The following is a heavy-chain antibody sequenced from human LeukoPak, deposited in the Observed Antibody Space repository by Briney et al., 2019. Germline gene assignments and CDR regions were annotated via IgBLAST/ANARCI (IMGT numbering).Heavy chain of an antibody. CDR1: GYTFTSYG. D-gene: IGHD6-13*01. J-gene: IGHJ4*02. CDR2: ISACNGNT. V-gene: IGHV1-18*01. CDR3: ARQEAVAGTLDY. Sequence: ASVKVSCKASGYTFTSYGISWVRQAPGQGLEWMGWISACNGNTNYAQKLQGRVTMTTDTSTSTAYMELRSLRSDDTAVYYCARQEAVAGTLDYWGQGTLVTVSS.